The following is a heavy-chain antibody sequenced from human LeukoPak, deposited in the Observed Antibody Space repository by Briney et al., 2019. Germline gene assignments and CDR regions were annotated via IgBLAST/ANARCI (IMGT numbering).Heavy chain of an antibody. CDR1: GGCSSNENC. CDR2: IHHRGGT. J-gene: IGHJ3*02. CDR3: ATPNDAFNI. Sequence: SGTLPLTCAVSGGCSSNENCWGWVRQPPGKGLEWIGEIHHRGGTNYNPSLRSRVTISIDTSKNQFSLKLTSVTAADTAVYYCATPNDAFNIWGQGTMVTVSS. V-gene: IGHV4-4*02.